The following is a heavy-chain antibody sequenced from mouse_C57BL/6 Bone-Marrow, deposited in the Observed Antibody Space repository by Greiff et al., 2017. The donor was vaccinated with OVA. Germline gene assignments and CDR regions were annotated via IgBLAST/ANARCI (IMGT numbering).Heavy chain of an antibody. CDR1: GYSFTDYN. Sequence: VQLQQSGPELVKPGASVKISCKASGYSFTDYNMTWVQQSNGKSLEWIGVINPNYGTTSYNQKFKGKATLTVDQSSSTAYMQLNSLTSEDSAVYYCAFYYGSSYRYFDVWGTGTTVTVSS. CDR3: AFYYGSSYRYFDV. D-gene: IGHD1-1*01. CDR2: INPNYGTT. J-gene: IGHJ1*03. V-gene: IGHV1-39*01.